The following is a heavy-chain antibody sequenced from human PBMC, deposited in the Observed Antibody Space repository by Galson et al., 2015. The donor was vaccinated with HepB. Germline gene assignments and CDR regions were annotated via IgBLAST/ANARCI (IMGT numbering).Heavy chain of an antibody. D-gene: IGHD5-24*01. CDR1: GFAFSSYS. CDR3: ARDLEMATIFDY. Sequence: SLRLSCAASGFAFSSYSMNWVRQAPGKGLEWVSSISSSSSYIYYADSVKGRFTISRDNAKNSLYLQMNSLRAEDTAVYYCARDLEMATIFDYWGQGTLVTVSS. V-gene: IGHV3-21*01. CDR2: ISSSSSYI. J-gene: IGHJ4*02.